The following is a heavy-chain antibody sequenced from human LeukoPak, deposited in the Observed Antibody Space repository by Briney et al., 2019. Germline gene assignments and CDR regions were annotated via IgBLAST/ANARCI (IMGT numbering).Heavy chain of an antibody. CDR1: GYTFTSYD. V-gene: IGHV1-8*03. Sequence: ASVKVSCKASGYTFTSYDINWVRQATGQGLEWMGWMNPNSGNTGYAQKFQGRVTITRNTSISTAYMELSSLRSEDTAVYYCASGPPHDYLTDYWGQGTLVTVSS. J-gene: IGHJ4*02. D-gene: IGHD4-11*01. CDR3: ASGPPHDYLTDY. CDR2: MNPNSGNT.